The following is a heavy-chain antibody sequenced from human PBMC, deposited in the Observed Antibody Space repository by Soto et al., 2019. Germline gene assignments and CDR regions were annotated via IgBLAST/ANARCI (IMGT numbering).Heavy chain of an antibody. V-gene: IGHV3-9*01. Sequence: GGSLRLSCAASGFSFDDYAMHWVRQAPGKGLGWVSGISWNSGTIGYADSVKGRFTISRDNAKNSLYLQMNSLRAEDTALYYCAKSTGGTANGMGVWGQGTTVTVSS. D-gene: IGHD2-8*02. CDR1: GFSFDDYA. J-gene: IGHJ6*02. CDR3: AKSTGGTANGMGV. CDR2: ISWNSGTI.